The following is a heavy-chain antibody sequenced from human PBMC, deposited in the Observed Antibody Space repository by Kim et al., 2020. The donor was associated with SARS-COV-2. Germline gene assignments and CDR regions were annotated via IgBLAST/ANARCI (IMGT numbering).Heavy chain of an antibody. V-gene: IGHV1-18*01. J-gene: IGHJ4*02. D-gene: IGHD3-10*01. CDR2: ISAYNGNT. Sequence: ASVKVSCKASGYTFTSYGISWVRQAPGQGLEWMGWISAYNGNTNYAQKLQGRVTMTTDTSTSTAYMELRSLRSDDTAVYYCARIGPDSQPVLLWFGELFTTKYFYFDYWGQGTLVTVSS. CDR1: GYTFTSYG. CDR3: ARIGPDSQPVLLWFGELFTTKYFYFDY.